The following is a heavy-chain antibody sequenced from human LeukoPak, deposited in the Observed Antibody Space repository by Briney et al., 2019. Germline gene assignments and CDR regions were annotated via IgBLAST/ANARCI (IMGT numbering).Heavy chain of an antibody. CDR2: IYTSGST. Sequence: SETLSLTCTVSGGSISSYYWSWIRQPAGKGLEWIGRIYTSGSTYKNPSLKSRVTISLDTSKNQFSLKLSSVTAADTAMYYCARLSGAPVRHPIYHFDYWGQGTLVAVSS. CDR1: GGSISSYY. CDR3: ARLSGAPVRHPIYHFDY. V-gene: IGHV4-4*07. J-gene: IGHJ4*02. D-gene: IGHD2-2*02.